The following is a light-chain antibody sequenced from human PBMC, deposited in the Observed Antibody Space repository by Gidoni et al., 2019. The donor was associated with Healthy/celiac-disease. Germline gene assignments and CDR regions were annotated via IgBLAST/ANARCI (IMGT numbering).Light chain of an antibody. CDR1: VLGENY. CDR2: EDS. CDR3: LSGDEDNLVV. J-gene: IGLJ2*01. Sequence: SYALTPLPSVSVSPGQTASITCSGDVLGENYADWYQQKPGQAPELVIYEDSERDPGIPERFSGATSGNTTTLNISRGRTEDEADYYCLSGDEDNLVVFGGGTKLTVL. V-gene: IGLV3-22*01.